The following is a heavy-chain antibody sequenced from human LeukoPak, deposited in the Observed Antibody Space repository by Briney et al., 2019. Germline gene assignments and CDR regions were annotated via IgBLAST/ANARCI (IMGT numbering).Heavy chain of an antibody. Sequence: SETLSLTCTASGASISSSSYYWGWIRQPPGKGLEWIGSIFYSGSTYYNPSLQSRVATSVDTSKNQFSLKLSSVTAADSTVYYCARQYDYSPRTGYYPYFDNWGQGTLVTVSS. CDR1: GASISSSSYY. J-gene: IGHJ4*02. CDR3: ARQYDYSPRTGYYPYFDN. CDR2: IFYSGST. D-gene: IGHD3-22*01. V-gene: IGHV4-39*07.